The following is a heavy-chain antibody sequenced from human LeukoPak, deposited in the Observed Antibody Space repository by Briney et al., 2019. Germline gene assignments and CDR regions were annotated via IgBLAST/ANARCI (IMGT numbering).Heavy chain of an antibody. J-gene: IGHJ4*02. CDR2: INPDTGGT. D-gene: IGHD2-15*01. V-gene: IGHV1-2*02. Sequence: GASVKVSCKASGYTITGYYMYWLRQAPGQGPEWMGWINPDTGGTNYAQNFQARVTMTRDTSSNTAYMELSRLKSDDTAVYYCATVRDIVVGGGPYYFDYWGQGTLVTVSS. CDR1: GYTITGYY. CDR3: ATVRDIVVGGGPYYFDY.